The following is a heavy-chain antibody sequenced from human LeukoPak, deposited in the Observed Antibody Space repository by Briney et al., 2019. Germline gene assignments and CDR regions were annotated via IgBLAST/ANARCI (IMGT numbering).Heavy chain of an antibody. CDR1: GFTFSSYS. D-gene: IGHD6-6*01. CDR2: ISSRDNTI. V-gene: IGHV3-48*04. J-gene: IGHJ4*02. CDR3: ARVSSSSLFDY. Sequence: GGSLRLSCAASGFTFSSYSMSWIRQAPGKGLEWVSYISSRDNTIYYADSVKGRFTISRGNAKNSLYLQMNSLRAEDTAVYYCARVSSSSLFDYWGQGTLVTVSS.